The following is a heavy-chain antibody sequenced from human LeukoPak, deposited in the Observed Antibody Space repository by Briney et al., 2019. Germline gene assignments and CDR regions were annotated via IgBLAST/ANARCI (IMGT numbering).Heavy chain of an antibody. D-gene: IGHD3-10*01. V-gene: IGHV4-4*07. Sequence: SETLSLTCTVSGGSISSYYWSWIRQPAGKGLEWIGRIYTSGSTNYNPSLKSRVTISVDTSKNQFSLKLSSVTAADTAVYYCARAPHYYGSGSPFDYWGQGTLVTVSS. CDR2: IYTSGST. CDR3: ARAPHYYGSGSPFDY. J-gene: IGHJ4*02. CDR1: GGSISSYY.